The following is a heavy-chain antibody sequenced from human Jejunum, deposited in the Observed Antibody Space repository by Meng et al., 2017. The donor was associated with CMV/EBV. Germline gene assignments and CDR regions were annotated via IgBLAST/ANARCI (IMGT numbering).Heavy chain of an antibody. Sequence: LRLSFLPSGFTFRISPMSWVRQAPGKGLEWVSLIYSGDSGTYYADSVKGRFTISRDNSKNTLYLQMNNLRAEDTAVYYCAKTWDYWGQGTLVTVS. CDR2: IYSGDSGT. CDR3: AKTWDY. CDR1: GFTFRISP. J-gene: IGHJ4*02. V-gene: IGHV3-23*03.